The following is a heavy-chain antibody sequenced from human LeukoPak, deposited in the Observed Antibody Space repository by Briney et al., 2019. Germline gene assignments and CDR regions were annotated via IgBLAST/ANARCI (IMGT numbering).Heavy chain of an antibody. CDR2: ISSSGSTI. Sequence: GGSLRLSCAASGFTFSDYYMSWIRQAPGKGLEWVSCISSSGSTIYYADSVKGRFTISRDNAKNSLYLQMNSLRAEDTAVYYCARKRIAAAASFDYWGQGTLVTVSS. CDR3: ARKRIAAAASFDY. D-gene: IGHD6-13*01. V-gene: IGHV3-11*01. CDR1: GFTFSDYY. J-gene: IGHJ4*02.